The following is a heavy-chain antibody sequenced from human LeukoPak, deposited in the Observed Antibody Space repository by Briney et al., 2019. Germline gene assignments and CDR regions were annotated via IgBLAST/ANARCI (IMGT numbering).Heavy chain of an antibody. CDR1: GFTFSSYA. V-gene: IGHV3-23*01. CDR2: ISGNGGST. J-gene: IGHJ4*02. D-gene: IGHD3-10*01. Sequence: QPGGSLRLSCAAPGFTFSSYAMSWVRQAPGKGLEWVSAISGNGGSTYYADSVKGRFTISRDNSKNTLYLKMNSLRAEDTAVYYCAKDWEVTMVRGVLDYWGKGTLVTVSS. CDR3: AKDWEVTMVRGVLDY.